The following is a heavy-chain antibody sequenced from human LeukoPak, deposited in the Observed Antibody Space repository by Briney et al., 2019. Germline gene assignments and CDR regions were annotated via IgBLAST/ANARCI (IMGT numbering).Heavy chain of an antibody. CDR2: IWYDGSNE. Sequence: PGRSLRLSCAASGFTFSSYGMHWVRQAPGKGLEWVAVIWYDGSNENSADSVKGRFTISRDNSKNTLYLQMNSLRAEDTAVYYCARVTYYDFWVDYWGQGTLVTVSS. CDR1: GFTFSSYG. V-gene: IGHV3-33*01. J-gene: IGHJ4*02. CDR3: ARVTYYDFWVDY. D-gene: IGHD3-3*01.